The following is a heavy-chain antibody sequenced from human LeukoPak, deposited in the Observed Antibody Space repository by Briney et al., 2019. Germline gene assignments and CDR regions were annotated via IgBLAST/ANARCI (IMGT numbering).Heavy chain of an antibody. CDR2: ISGSASST. CDR1: GFTFSNYA. CDR3: AKAHYYYCSSHFDY. J-gene: IGHJ4*02. D-gene: IGHD3-22*01. Sequence: GGSLRLSCAASGFTFSNYAMSWVRQAPGKGLEWVSLISGSASSTYYADSVKGRFTISRHNSKNTLHVQMNSLRAEDKAVYYCAKAHYYYCSSHFDYWGQGTLVTVSS. V-gene: IGHV3-23*01.